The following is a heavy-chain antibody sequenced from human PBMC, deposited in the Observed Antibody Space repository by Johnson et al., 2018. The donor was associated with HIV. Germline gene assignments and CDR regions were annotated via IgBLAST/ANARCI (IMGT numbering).Heavy chain of an antibody. CDR1: GLTFSDHY. CDR3: VRVGPTLYDAFDI. D-gene: IGHD2-15*01. CDR2: VRNKGQRYST. Sequence: EQLVESGGGLVQPGGSLRLSCAASGLTFSDHYMDWVRQAPGRGLEWVGRVRNKGQRYSTSYAASVKGRFTLSRDDLKKSLFLQMNRLKPEDSAVYLCVRVGPTLYDAFDIWGQGTTVTVSS. V-gene: IGHV3-72*01. J-gene: IGHJ3*02.